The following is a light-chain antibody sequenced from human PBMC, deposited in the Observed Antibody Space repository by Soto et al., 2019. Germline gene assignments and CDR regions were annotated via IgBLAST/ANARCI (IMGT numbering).Light chain of an antibody. CDR1: SIGSKS. J-gene: IGLJ3*02. V-gene: IGLV3-21*02. CDR2: GDS. Sequence: SYVLTQPPSVSVAPGQTARMTCEGNSIGSKSVHWYQQKPGQAPVLVVYGDSDRPSGTPERFSGTDSGNTATLTISGVEAGDEAEYYCQVWDRSTRVFGGGTQLTVL. CDR3: QVWDRSTRV.